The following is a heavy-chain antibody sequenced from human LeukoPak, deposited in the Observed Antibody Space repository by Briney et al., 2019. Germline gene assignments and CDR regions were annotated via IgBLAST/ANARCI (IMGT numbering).Heavy chain of an antibody. CDR3: ARGIVVVVTATSNWFDP. D-gene: IGHD2-15*01. CDR2: ISYDGTNK. CDR1: GFTFSNFG. Sequence: PGGSLRLSCAASGFTFSNFGMHWVRQAPGKGLEWVAVISYDGTNKYYADSLKGRLTISRDNSKNTLYLQMNSLRTEDTAVYYCARGIVVVVTATSNWFDPWGQGTLVTVSS. J-gene: IGHJ5*02. V-gene: IGHV3-30*19.